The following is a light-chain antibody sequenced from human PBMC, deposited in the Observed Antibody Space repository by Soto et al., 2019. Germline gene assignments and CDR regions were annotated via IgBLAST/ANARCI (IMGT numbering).Light chain of an antibody. V-gene: IGLV2-14*03. CDR1: SSDVGGYNF. Sequence: QSVLTQTASVSGSPGQSITISCTGTSSDVGGYNFVSWYQQHPGKAPKLIIHEVTNRPSGVSGRFSGSKSGNTAFLTISGLQAEDEAVYFCSSYAGSNDLVFGGGTKVTVL. CDR2: EVT. J-gene: IGLJ3*02. CDR3: SSYAGSNDLV.